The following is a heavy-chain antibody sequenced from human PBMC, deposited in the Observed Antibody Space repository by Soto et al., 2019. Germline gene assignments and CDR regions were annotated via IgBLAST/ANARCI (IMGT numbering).Heavy chain of an antibody. Sequence: EVQLLESGGGLVQPGGFLRLSCAASGFTFSSYAMSWVRQAPGKGLEWVSIISGSGGSTFYADSVKGRFTISRDNSKNTLYLQMNSLTAEDTAVYYCAKHFVNGEVDYWGQGTLVTVSS. J-gene: IGHJ4*02. CDR2: ISGSGGST. D-gene: IGHD3-10*01. CDR3: AKHFVNGEVDY. V-gene: IGHV3-23*01. CDR1: GFTFSSYA.